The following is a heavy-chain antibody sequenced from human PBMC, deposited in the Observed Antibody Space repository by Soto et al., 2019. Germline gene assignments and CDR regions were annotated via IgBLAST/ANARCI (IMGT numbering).Heavy chain of an antibody. V-gene: IGHV5-51*01. D-gene: IGHD3-3*01. CDR1: VYSFTSYW. CDR2: IYPGDSDT. Sequence: PGESLKIACKGSVYSFTSYWIGWVRQMPGKGLEWMGIIYPGDSDTRYSPSFQGQVTISADKSISTAYLQWSSLKASDTAMYYCARLDTIFGVVIKGYFDYWGQGTLVTVSS. CDR3: ARLDTIFGVVIKGYFDY. J-gene: IGHJ4*02.